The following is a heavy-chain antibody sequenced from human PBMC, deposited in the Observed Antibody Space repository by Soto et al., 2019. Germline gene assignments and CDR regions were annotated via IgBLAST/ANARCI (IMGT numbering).Heavy chain of an antibody. CDR3: VATTMAYYYGMDV. V-gene: IGHV4-34*01. Sequence: QVQLQQWGAGLLKPSETLSLTCAVYGGSFSDYFWSWIRQPPGKGLEWIGEINHSGTTNYNPSLKSRFTISLDTSKNHFSLNLTSVTAADTAVYYFVATTMAYYYGMDVWGQGTTVTVSS. J-gene: IGHJ6*02. CDR1: GGSFSDYF. D-gene: IGHD5-12*01. CDR2: INHSGTT.